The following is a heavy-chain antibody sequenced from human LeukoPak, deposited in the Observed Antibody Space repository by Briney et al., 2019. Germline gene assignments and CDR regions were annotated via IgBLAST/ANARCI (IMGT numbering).Heavy chain of an antibody. D-gene: IGHD3-9*01. V-gene: IGHV4-31*03. CDR1: GGSISSGGYY. CDR2: IYYSGST. CDR3: ARIVAGYDILTGYYPYYFDY. J-gene: IGHJ4*02. Sequence: SETLSLTCTVSGGSISSGGYYWSWIRQHPGKGLEWIGYIYYSGSTYYNPSLKSRLTISVDTSKNQFSLKLSSVTAADTAVYYCARIVAGYDILTGYYPYYFDYWGQGTLVTVSS.